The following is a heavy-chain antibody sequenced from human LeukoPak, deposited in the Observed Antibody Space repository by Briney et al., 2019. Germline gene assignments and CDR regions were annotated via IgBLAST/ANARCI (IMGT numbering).Heavy chain of an antibody. CDR3: MRVARLADS. CDR1: GFTFSDHY. CDR2: ISGSSSDT. J-gene: IGHJ5*01. V-gene: IGHV3-11*05. Sequence: GGSLRLSCAASGFTFSDHYMNWIRQAPGKGPEWLSYISGSSSDTNYADSVKGRFTISRDNAKNSLYLQMNSLRAEDTAVYYCMRVARLADSWGQGTLVTVSS.